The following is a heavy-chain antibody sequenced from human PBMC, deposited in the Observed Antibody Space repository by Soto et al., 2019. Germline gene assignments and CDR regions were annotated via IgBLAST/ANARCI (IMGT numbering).Heavy chain of an antibody. CDR1: GGSVSSGSYY. J-gene: IGHJ6*02. CDR2: IYYSGST. V-gene: IGHV4-61*01. CDR3: ASGRIAARPGYYYGMDV. D-gene: IGHD6-6*01. Sequence: ASETLSLTCTVSGGSVSSGSYYWSWIRQPPGKGLEWIGYIYYSGSTNYNPSLKSRVTISVDTSKNQFSLKLSSVTAADTAVYYCASGRIAARPGYYYGMDVWGQGTTVTVSS.